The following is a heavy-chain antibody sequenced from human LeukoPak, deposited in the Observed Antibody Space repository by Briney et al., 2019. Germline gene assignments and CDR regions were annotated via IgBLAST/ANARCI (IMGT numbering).Heavy chain of an antibody. D-gene: IGHD2-21*02. V-gene: IGHV3-23*01. CDR2: IGGSRGNT. Sequence: GGSLSLTCAASVFTFNNHDMTWVRQAPGKGLEWVSAIGGSRGNTYYSDSVRGRFSISRDNSKKKLYLQMNSLGAEDRAVYYCAKGLVVDGDHDAFYIWGQGTMVTVSS. CDR3: AKGLVVDGDHDAFYI. CDR1: VFTFNNHD. J-gene: IGHJ3*02.